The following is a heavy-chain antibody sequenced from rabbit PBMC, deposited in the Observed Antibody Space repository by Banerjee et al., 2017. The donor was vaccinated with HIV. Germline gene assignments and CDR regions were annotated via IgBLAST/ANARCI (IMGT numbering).Heavy chain of an antibody. Sequence: QEQVVEYGGDLVQPEGSLTLTCTASGFPFSNSVYMSWVRQAPGKGLEWIGCINTGGGSTYYASWAKGRFTISKTSSTTVTLQMTSLTVADTATYFCGRHVAAIDLWGQGTLVTVS. CDR1: GFPFSNSVY. V-gene: IGHV1S45*01. CDR2: INTGGGST. D-gene: IGHD3-1*01. J-gene: IGHJ4*01. CDR3: GRHVAAIDL.